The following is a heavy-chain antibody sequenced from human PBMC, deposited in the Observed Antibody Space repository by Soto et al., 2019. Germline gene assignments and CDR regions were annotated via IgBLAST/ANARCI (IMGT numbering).Heavy chain of an antibody. D-gene: IGHD3-22*01. CDR3: ARDPPENYDSSAHAFDI. CDR2: IWYDGSNK. Sequence: GGSLRLSCAASGFTFSSYGMHWVRQAPGKGLEWVAVIWYDGSNKYYADSVKGRFTISRDNSKNTLYLQMNSLRAEDTAVYYCARDPPENYDSSAHAFDIWGQGTMVTVSS. V-gene: IGHV3-33*01. CDR1: GFTFSSYG. J-gene: IGHJ3*02.